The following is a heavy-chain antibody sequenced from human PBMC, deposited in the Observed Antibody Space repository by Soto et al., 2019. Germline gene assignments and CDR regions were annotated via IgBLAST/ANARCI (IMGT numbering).Heavy chain of an antibody. CDR1: GGSISSSSYY. J-gene: IGHJ6*02. V-gene: IGHV4-39*01. Sequence: SETLSLTCTVSGGSISSSSYYWGWIRQPPGKGLEWIGSIYYSGSTYYNPSLKSRVTISVDTSKNQFSLKLSSVTAADTAVYYCARLGYSSGWRYYYYGMDVWGQGTTVTAP. D-gene: IGHD6-19*01. CDR3: ARLGYSSGWRYYYYGMDV. CDR2: IYYSGST.